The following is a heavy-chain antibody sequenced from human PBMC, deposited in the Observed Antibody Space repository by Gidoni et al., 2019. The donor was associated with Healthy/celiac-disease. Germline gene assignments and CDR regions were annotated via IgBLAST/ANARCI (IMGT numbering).Heavy chain of an antibody. V-gene: IGHV4-39*01. CDR1: GGSISSSSYY. CDR3: ARGDLAYCGGDCPRGMDV. J-gene: IGHJ6*02. Sequence: QLQLQESGPGLVKPSETLSLTCTVSGGSISSSSYYWGWFLQPPGKGREWIGSIYYSGRTYYNPAIKSRVTISVDTSKNQFSLKLSSVTAADTAVYYCARGDLAYCGGDCPRGMDVWGQGTTVTVSS. D-gene: IGHD2-21*02. CDR2: IYYSGRT.